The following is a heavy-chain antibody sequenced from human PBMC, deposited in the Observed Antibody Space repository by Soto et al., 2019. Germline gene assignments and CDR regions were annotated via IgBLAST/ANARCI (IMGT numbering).Heavy chain of an antibody. D-gene: IGHD2-15*01. CDR2: ISHSGIST. CDR3: AKGSLAAWGYCSGPTCYVEY. V-gene: IGHV3-23*01. Sequence: EVQLWESGGGWVQPGGSLRLSCAASGFTFSTHAMSWVRQAPGKGLEWVSGISHSGISTYYADSVKGRFTFSRDNSNNTLYLQPITLIVDDTANYYCAKGSLAAWGYCSGPTCYVEYWGQGTLVTVSS. J-gene: IGHJ4*02. CDR1: GFTFSTHA.